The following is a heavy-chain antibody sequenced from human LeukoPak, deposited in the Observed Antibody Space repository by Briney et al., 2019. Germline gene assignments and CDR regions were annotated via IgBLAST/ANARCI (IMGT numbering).Heavy chain of an antibody. J-gene: IGHJ4*02. CDR1: GYTFTGFY. Sequence: ASVKVSCKASGYTFTGFYIHWVRQAPGQGLEWMGWINPNSGGTNYPQKFQGRVTMTRDTSISTAYMELSRLRSDDTAVYYCARDRRTTSPVSGLGYWGQGTLVTVSS. D-gene: IGHD1-14*01. CDR3: ARDRRTTSPVSGLGY. CDR2: INPNSGGT. V-gene: IGHV1-2*02.